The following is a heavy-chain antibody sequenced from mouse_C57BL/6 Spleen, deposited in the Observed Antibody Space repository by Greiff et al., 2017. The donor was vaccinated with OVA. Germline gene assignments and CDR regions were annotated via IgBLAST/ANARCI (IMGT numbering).Heavy chain of an antibody. Sequence: EVQLVESGTVLARPGASVKMSCKTSGYTFTSYWMHWVKQRPGQGLEWIGAIYPGNSDTSYNQKFKGKAKLTAVTSASTAYMELSSLTNEDSAVYYCTRSTTVVATDYFDYWGQGTTLTVSS. CDR1: GYTFTSYW. D-gene: IGHD1-1*01. CDR2: IYPGNSDT. J-gene: IGHJ2*01. V-gene: IGHV1-5*01. CDR3: TRSTTVVATDYFDY.